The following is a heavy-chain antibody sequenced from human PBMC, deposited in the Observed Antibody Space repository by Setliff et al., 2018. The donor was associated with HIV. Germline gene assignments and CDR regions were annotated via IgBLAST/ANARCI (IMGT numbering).Heavy chain of an antibody. CDR1: GFRFNIYE. J-gene: IGHJ6*02. CDR2: ISSGSVNI. CDR3: ARGSLRGVLALGMDV. Sequence: GGSLRLSCAASGFRFNIYEMNWVRQAPGKGLEWVSYISSGSVNIFYADSVKGRFTISGDNAKNSLYLQMNSLRAEDTAIYYCARGSLRGVLALGMDVWGQGTTVTVSS. D-gene: IGHD3-10*01. V-gene: IGHV3-48*03.